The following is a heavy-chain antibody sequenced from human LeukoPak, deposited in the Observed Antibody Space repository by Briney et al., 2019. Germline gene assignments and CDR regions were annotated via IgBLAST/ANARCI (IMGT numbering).Heavy chain of an antibody. CDR3: ARNYYMDV. Sequence: SQTLSLTCAITGDSVSRNTAAWNWIRQSPSRGLEWLGRTYYRSKWYNGYAVSVKSRIIINSDTSKNQFSLHLNSVTPEDTAVYYCARNYYMDVWGKGTMVIVSS. V-gene: IGHV6-1*01. CDR1: GDSVSRNTAA. J-gene: IGHJ6*03. CDR2: TYYRSKWYN.